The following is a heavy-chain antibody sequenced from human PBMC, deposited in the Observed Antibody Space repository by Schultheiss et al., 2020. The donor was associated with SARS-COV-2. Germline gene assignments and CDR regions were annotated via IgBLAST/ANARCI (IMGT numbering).Heavy chain of an antibody. CDR1: GFTFSSYA. CDR2: ISGSGGST. D-gene: IGHD6-19*01. CDR3: ARGGAVAGMGYY. Sequence: GESLKISCAASGFTFSSYAMSWVRQAPGKGLEWVSAISGSGGSTYYADSVKGRFTISRDNAKNSLYLQMNSLRAEDTAVYYCARGGAVAGMGYYWGQGTLVTVSS. J-gene: IGHJ4*02. V-gene: IGHV3-23*01.